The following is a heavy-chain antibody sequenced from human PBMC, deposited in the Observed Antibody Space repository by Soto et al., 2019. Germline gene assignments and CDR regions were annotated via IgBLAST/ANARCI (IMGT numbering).Heavy chain of an antibody. J-gene: IGHJ6*02. D-gene: IGHD3-3*01. CDR3: ARPPKSNDFWSGYDTYYYYGMDV. CDR1: GYSFTNYW. V-gene: IGHV5-51*01. CDR2: IYPGDSDT. Sequence: GESLKISCKGSGYSFTNYWIGWVRQMPGKGLEWMGIIYPGDSDTRYSPSFQGQVTISADKSISTAYLQWSSLKASDTAMYYCARPPKSNDFWSGYDTYYYYGMDVWGQGTTVTVSS.